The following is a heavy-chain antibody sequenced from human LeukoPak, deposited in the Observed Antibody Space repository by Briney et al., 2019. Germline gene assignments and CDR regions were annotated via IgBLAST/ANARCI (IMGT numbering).Heavy chain of an antibody. CDR3: AREGDSSSPLDI. CDR2: IYSGGST. D-gene: IGHD6-13*01. J-gene: IGHJ3*02. CDR1: GFTFSSYA. Sequence: GGSLRLSCAASGFTFSSYAMSWVRHAPGKGLEWVSVIYSGGSTYYAGSVKGRFTISRDNSKNTLYLQMNSLRAEDTAVYYCAREGDSSSPLDIWGQGTMVTVSS. V-gene: IGHV3-53*01.